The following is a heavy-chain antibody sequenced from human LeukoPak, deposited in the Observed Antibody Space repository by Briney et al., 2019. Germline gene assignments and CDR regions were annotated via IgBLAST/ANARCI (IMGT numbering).Heavy chain of an antibody. D-gene: IGHD1-26*01. CDR2: IYYSGST. CDR3: ARGVSGGSPD. Sequence: SETLSLTCAVSGGSISSYYWTWIRQPPGKGLEWIGDIYYSGSTNYNPSLKSRVTISVDTSKNQFSLKLSSVTAADTAVYYCARGVSGGSPDWGQGTLVTVSS. J-gene: IGHJ4*02. V-gene: IGHV4-59*01. CDR1: GGSISSYY.